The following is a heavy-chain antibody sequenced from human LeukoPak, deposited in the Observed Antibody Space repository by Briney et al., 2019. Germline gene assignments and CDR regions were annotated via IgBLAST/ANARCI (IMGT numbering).Heavy chain of an antibody. CDR2: ISSSSSYI. CDR3: ARDQARPTTALPDY. CDR1: GFTFSSYS. D-gene: IGHD1-26*01. J-gene: IGHJ4*02. V-gene: IGHV3-21*01. Sequence: PGGSLRLSCAASGFTFSSYSMNWVRQAPGKGLEWVSSISSSSSYIYYADSVKGRFTISRDNAKNSLYLQMNSLRAEDTAVYYCARDQARPTTALPDYWGQGTLVTVSS.